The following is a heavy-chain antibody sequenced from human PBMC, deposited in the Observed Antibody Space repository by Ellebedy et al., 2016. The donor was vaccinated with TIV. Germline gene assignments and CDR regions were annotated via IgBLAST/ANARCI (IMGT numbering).Heavy chain of an antibody. V-gene: IGHV4-34*01. D-gene: IGHD1-26*01. CDR3: ARLVGGSYDTGTFDY. CDR1: GGSFSGYY. J-gene: IGHJ4*02. Sequence: SQTLSLTCAVYGGSFSGYYWSWIRQPPGKGLEWIGEINHSGSTNYNPSLKSRVTVSVDTSKNQFSLKLSSVTAADTAVYYCARLVGGSYDTGTFDYWGQGTLVTVSS. CDR2: INHSGST.